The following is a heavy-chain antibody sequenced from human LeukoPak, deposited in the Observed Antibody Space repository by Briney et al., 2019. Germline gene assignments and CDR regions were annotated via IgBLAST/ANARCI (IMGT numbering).Heavy chain of an antibody. J-gene: IGHJ5*02. CDR1: GYTFISYG. V-gene: IGHV1-18*01. CDR2: ISAYNGNT. D-gene: IGHD6-13*01. Sequence: ASVKVSCKASGYTFISYGISWVRQAPGQGLEWMGWISAYNGNTNYAQKLQGRVTMTTDTSTSTAYMELRSLRSDDTAVYYCARRIAAAGTNWFDPWGQGTLVTVSS. CDR3: ARRIAAAGTNWFDP.